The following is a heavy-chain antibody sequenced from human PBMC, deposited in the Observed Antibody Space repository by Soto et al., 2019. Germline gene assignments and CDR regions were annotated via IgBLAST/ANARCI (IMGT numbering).Heavy chain of an antibody. CDR3: ARDRPSIAALRKAFDI. CDR1: GFTFSDYY. Sequence: QVQLVESGGGLVKPGGSLRLSCAASGFTFSDYYMSWIRQAPGKGLEWVSYISSSGSTIYYADSVKGRFTISRDNAKDAPYLQMNSLRSEDADVYYCARDRPSIAALRKAFDIWGQGTMVTVSS. D-gene: IGHD6-6*01. J-gene: IGHJ3*02. CDR2: ISSSGSTI. V-gene: IGHV3-11*01.